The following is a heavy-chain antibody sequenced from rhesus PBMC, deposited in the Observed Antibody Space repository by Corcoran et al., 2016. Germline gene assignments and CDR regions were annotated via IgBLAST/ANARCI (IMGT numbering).Heavy chain of an antibody. CDR3: AKDHRLYCSGNGCSFDY. D-gene: IGHD2-21*01. CDR2: SSYTGDAT. V-gene: IGHV3S5*01. Sequence: EVQLVETGGGLVQPGGSLRLSCAAPVCTFSSYRWTWVRQAPEKGLELLYGSSYTGDATYYADSMKGRFTNSRDNSKNTLSLQMNSLRSEDTAVYYCAKDHRLYCSGNGCSFDYWGQGVLVTVSS. CDR1: VCTFSSYR. J-gene: IGHJ4*01.